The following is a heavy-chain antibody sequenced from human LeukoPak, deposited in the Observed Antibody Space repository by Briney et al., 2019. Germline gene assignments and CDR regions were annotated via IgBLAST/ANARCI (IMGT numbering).Heavy chain of an antibody. Sequence: SETLSLTCTVSGGSISSSGYYWGWIRQPPGKGLEWIGSIYFSGNTYYNPSLKSRVAISVDTPKNHLSLKLSSVTAADTAVYYCARSHYYDSSGNYGLNWFDPWGQGTLVTVSS. CDR3: ARSHYYDSSGNYGLNWFDP. J-gene: IGHJ5*02. CDR2: IYFSGNT. V-gene: IGHV4-39*02. CDR1: GGSISSSGYY. D-gene: IGHD3-22*01.